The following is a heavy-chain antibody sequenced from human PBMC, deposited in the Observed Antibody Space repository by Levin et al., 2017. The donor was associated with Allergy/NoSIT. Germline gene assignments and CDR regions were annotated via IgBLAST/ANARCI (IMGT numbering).Heavy chain of an antibody. CDR3: AKDWYEEY. Sequence: GESLKISCAASGFTFSAYAMTWVRQAPGKGLEWVSSITSTSDNAYYTGSVRGRFFISRDNSKNTLYLHMNDLRAEDTAVYYCAKDWYEEYWGQGTLVTVSS. J-gene: IGHJ4*02. D-gene: IGHD1-14*01. CDR1: GFTFSAYA. CDR2: ITSTSDNA. V-gene: IGHV3-23*01.